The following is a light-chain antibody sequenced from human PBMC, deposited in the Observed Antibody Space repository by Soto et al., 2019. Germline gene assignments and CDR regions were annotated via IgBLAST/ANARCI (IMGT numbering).Light chain of an antibody. Sequence: DIVMTQSPLSLPVTPGEPASISCRSSQSLLHRNGYNYLDWYLQKSGQSPQLLIYLGSNRASGVPDRFSGSGSGTDFTLKISRVEAEDVGVYYCMQALQTPTFGGWTKVEIK. CDR3: MQALQTPT. J-gene: IGKJ4*01. V-gene: IGKV2-28*01. CDR2: LGS. CDR1: QSLLHRNGYNY.